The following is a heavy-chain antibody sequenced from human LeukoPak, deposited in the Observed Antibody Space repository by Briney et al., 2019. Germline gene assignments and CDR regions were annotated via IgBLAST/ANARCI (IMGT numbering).Heavy chain of an antibody. CDR3: ARDLITMVRDDAFDI. CDR2: IYSSGST. V-gene: IGHV4-61*02. Sequence: SETLSLICTVSGGSISSGSYYWSWIGQPAGKGLEWIGRIYSSGSTNYNPSLKSRVTISVDTSKKQFSLKLSSVTAADTAVYYCARDLITMVRDDAFDIWGQGTMVTVSS. J-gene: IGHJ3*02. CDR1: GGSISSGSYY. D-gene: IGHD3-10*01.